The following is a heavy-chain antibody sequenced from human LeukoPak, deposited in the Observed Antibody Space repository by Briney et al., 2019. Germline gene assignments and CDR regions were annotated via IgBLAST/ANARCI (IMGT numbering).Heavy chain of an antibody. CDR2: INGDGSIT. Sequence: GGSLRLSCAASGFTFSKYWMHWVRQAPGKGLVWVSRINGDGSITTHADSVKGRFTISRDNAKNTVYLQMNSLRAEDTALYYCARGSSGYDYWGQGTLVTVSS. J-gene: IGHJ4*02. CDR1: GFTFSKYW. V-gene: IGHV3-74*01. D-gene: IGHD5-12*01. CDR3: ARGSSGYDY.